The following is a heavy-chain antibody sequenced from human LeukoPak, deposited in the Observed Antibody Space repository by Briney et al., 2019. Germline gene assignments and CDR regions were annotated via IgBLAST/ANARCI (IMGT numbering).Heavy chain of an antibody. J-gene: IGHJ3*02. V-gene: IGHV4-39*07. D-gene: IGHD6-25*01. CDR1: GGSLSSSNYF. CDR2: IYYTGNS. Sequence: SETLSLTCTVSGGSLSSSNYFWGWIRQPPGKGLEWIGSIYYTGNSYYNPSLKSRVTISVDTSKNQFSLKLSSVTAADTAVYYCARDLLSSDSSSNAFDTWGQGTMVTVSS. CDR3: ARDLLSSDSSSNAFDT.